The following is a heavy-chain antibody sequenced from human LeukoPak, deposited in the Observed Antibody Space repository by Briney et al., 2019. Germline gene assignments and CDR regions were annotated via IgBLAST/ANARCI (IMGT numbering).Heavy chain of an antibody. V-gene: IGHV3-66*01. Sequence: GGSLRLSCAASGFTVSSNYMSWVRQAPGKGLEWVSVIYSGGSTYYADSVKGRFTISRDNSKNTLYLQMNSLRAEDTAVYYCARDGHYDILTGYFQDWGQGTLVTVSS. J-gene: IGHJ1*01. D-gene: IGHD3-9*01. CDR3: ARDGHYDILTGYFQD. CDR1: GFTVSSNY. CDR2: IYSGGST.